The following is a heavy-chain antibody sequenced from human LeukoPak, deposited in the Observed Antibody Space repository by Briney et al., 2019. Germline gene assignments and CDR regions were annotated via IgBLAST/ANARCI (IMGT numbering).Heavy chain of an antibody. CDR3: AKGKIVVVTANLFDY. D-gene: IGHD2-21*02. CDR2: ISYDGSNN. J-gene: IGHJ4*02. Sequence: GGSLRLSCAASGFTFSSYGMHWVRQAPGKGLEWVAVISYDGSNNYYADSVKGRFTISRDNSKNTLYLQMNSLRAEDTAVYYCAKGKIVVVTANLFDYWGQGTLVTVSS. V-gene: IGHV3-30*18. CDR1: GFTFSSYG.